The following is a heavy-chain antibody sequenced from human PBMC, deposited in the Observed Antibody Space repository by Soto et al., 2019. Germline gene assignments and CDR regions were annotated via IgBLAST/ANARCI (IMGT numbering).Heavy chain of an antibody. J-gene: IGHJ6*03. CDR1: GGSISSGGYY. Sequence: QVQLQESGPGLVKPSQTLSLTCTVSGGSISSGGYYWSWIRQHPGKGLEWIGYIYYIGSTNYNPSLKSRVTISVDTSKSQFSPKLSSVTAADTAVYYCARVLWTPDYHYYMDVWGKGTTVTVSS. D-gene: IGHD2-15*01. CDR3: ARVLWTPDYHYYMDV. V-gene: IGHV4-31*03. CDR2: IYYIGST.